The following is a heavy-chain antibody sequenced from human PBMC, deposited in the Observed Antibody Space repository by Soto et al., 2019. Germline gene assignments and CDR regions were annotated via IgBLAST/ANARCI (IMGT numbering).Heavy chain of an antibody. CDR1: GFTFSSYA. Sequence: GGSLRLSCAASGFTFSSYAMSWVRQAPGKGLEWVSAISGSGGSTYYADSVKGRFTISRDNSKNTLYLQMNSLRAEDTAVYYCAKPPGGFLEWLSNTGILSVPNYWGQGTLVTVSS. CDR2: ISGSGGST. J-gene: IGHJ4*02. V-gene: IGHV3-23*01. CDR3: AKPPGGFLEWLSNTGILSVPNY. D-gene: IGHD3-3*01.